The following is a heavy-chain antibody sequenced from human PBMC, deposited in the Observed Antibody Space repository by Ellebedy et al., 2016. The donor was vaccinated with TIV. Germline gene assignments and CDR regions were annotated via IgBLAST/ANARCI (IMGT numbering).Heavy chain of an antibody. J-gene: IGHJ6*03. V-gene: IGHV3-48*01. Sequence: GGSLRLSXAASGFTFSSYSMNWVRQAPGKGLEWVSYISSSSSTIYYADSVKGRFTISRDNAKNSLYLQMNSLRAEDTAVYYCAREKAGRMSSQRGGYYYYYYYMDVWGKGTTVTVSS. CDR1: GFTFSSYS. CDR2: ISSSSSTI. CDR3: AREKAGRMSSQRGGYYYYYYYMDV. D-gene: IGHD6-6*01.